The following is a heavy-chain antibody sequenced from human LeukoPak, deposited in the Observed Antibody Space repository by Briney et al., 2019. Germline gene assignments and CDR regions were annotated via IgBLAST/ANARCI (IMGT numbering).Heavy chain of an antibody. CDR2: IDPSDSYT. CDR3: ARQMIAAAGTLSNTADY. Sequence: GESLKISCKGSGYSFTSYWISWVRQMPGKGLEWMGRIDPSDSYTNYSPSFQGHVTISADKSISTAYLQWSSLKASDTAMYYCARQMIAAAGTLSNTADYWGQGTLVTVSS. D-gene: IGHD6-13*01. V-gene: IGHV5-10-1*01. CDR1: GYSFTSYW. J-gene: IGHJ4*02.